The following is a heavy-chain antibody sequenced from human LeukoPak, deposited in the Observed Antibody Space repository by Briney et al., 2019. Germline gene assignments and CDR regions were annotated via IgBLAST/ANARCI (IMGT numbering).Heavy chain of an antibody. J-gene: IGHJ4*02. D-gene: IGHD5-18*01. CDR2: ITWDGDST. V-gene: IGHV3-43D*03. Sequence: GGSLRLSCAASGFTFDDYAMHWVRQAPGKGLEWVSLITWDGDSTYYADSVKGRFTISRDNSKNTLYLQMNSLRAEDTAVYYCARGTGYTYAFTGRERTKSRLDYWGQGTLVTVSS. CDR3: ARGTGYTYAFTGRERTKSRLDY. CDR1: GFTFDDYA.